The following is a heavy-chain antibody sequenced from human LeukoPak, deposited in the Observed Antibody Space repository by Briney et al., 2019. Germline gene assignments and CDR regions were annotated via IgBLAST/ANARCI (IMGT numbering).Heavy chain of an antibody. V-gene: IGHV3-23*01. CDR1: GFTLTAYA. D-gene: IGHD1-1*01. CDR2: ISGGSDAT. CDR3: ARLSGTSGTTSRVLHY. Sequence: PGGSLRLSCAASGFTLTAYAMIWVRRAPGKGLEWVSAISGGSDATYYTDFVKGRFTISRDNSENTVYLQVNSLRAEDTAVYYCARLSGTSGTTSRVLHYWGQGALVTVSS. J-gene: IGHJ4*02.